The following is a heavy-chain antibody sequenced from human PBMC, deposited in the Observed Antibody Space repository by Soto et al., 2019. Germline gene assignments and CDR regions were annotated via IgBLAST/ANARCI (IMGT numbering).Heavy chain of an antibody. CDR2: ISYDGTNK. J-gene: IGHJ6*02. CDR1: GFTFSTYA. V-gene: IGHV3-30-3*01. D-gene: IGHD5-18*01. CDR3: AKDGGGYNYGYVMLDKYYYGMDV. Sequence: QVQLVESGGGVVQPGRSLRLSCAASGFTFSTYAMHWVRQAPGKGLEWVAVISYDGTNKYYTDSVRGRFTISRDNSQNPLVLQMNSLRAEDTAVYYCAKDGGGYNYGYVMLDKYYYGMDVWGQGTTVTVSS.